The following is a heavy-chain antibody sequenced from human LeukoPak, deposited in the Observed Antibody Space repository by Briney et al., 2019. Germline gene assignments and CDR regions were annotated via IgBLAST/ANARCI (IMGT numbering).Heavy chain of an antibody. CDR1: GFTFSSYG. J-gene: IGHJ4*02. V-gene: IGHV3-30*18. CDR3: AKERGYSYGYLGYFDY. D-gene: IGHD5-18*01. CDR2: ISYDGSNK. Sequence: PGGSLRLSSAASGFTFSSYGMHWVRQAPGKGLEWVAVISYDGSNKYYADSVKGRFTISRDNSKNTLYLQMNSLRAEDTAVYYCAKERGYSYGYLGYFDYWGQGTLVTVSS.